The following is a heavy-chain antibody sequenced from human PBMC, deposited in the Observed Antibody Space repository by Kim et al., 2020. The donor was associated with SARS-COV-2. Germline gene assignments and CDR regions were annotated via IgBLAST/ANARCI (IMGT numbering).Heavy chain of an antibody. CDR1: GGSFSGYY. CDR2: INHSGST. CDR3: ARGPYYYDSSVGPFDI. J-gene: IGHJ3*02. V-gene: IGHV4-34*01. D-gene: IGHD3-22*01. Sequence: SETLSLTCAVYGGSFSGYYWSWIRQPPGKGLEWIGEINHSGSTNYNPSLKSRVTISVDTSKNQFSLKLSSVTAADTAVYYCARGPYYYDSSVGPFDIWGQGTMVTVSS.